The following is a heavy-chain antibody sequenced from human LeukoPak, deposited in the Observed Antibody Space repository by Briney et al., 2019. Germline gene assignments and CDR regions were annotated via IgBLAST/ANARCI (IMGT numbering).Heavy chain of an antibody. D-gene: IGHD3-16*01. V-gene: IGHV1-69*05. Sequence: GSSVKVSCKASGGTFSSYAISWVRQAPGQGREWMGGIIPIFGTANYAQKFQGRVTITTDESTSTAYMELSSLRSEDTAVYYCARSMGESGYSQFYPFDYWGQGTLVTVSS. CDR1: GGTFSSYA. CDR2: IIPIFGTA. J-gene: IGHJ4*02. CDR3: ARSMGESGYSQFYPFDY.